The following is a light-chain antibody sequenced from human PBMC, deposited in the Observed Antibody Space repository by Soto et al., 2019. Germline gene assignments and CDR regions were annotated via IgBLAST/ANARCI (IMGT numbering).Light chain of an antibody. Sequence: QSVLTQPPSASGTPEQRVTISCSGSSSTIGSNTVNWYQQLPGTAPKLLIYSNNQRPSGVPDRFSGSKSGTSASLAISGLQSEDETDYYCAAWDDSLNGYVFGTGTKLTVL. J-gene: IGLJ1*01. CDR3: AAWDDSLNGYV. CDR2: SNN. CDR1: SSTIGSNT. V-gene: IGLV1-44*01.